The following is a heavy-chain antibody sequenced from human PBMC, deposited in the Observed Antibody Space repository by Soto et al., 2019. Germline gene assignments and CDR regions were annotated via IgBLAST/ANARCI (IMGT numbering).Heavy chain of an antibody. CDR3: ARGVPDSGYDFYMDV. CDR2: IYYSGGT. D-gene: IGHD5-12*01. J-gene: IGHJ6*03. CDR1: GGSISSYY. Sequence: SETLSLTCTVSGGSISSYYWSWIRQPPGKGLEWIGYIYYSGGTNYNPSLKSRVTISVDTSKNQFSLKLSSVTAADTAVYYCARGVPDSGYDFYMDVWGKGTTVTVSS. V-gene: IGHV4-59*01.